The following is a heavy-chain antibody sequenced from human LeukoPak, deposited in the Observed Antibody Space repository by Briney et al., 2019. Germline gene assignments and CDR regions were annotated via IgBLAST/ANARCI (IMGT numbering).Heavy chain of an antibody. Sequence: GGSLRLSCAPSGFNFNIYDMHRVRQPARKGLEWVSAVGTLRDTFYADSVKGRFTMSRENAKASVYLQMDSLTADDTAVYYCVRGCTYCNWKTWFDPWGQGTLVTVSS. V-gene: IGHV3-13*01. CDR1: GFNFNIYD. J-gene: IGHJ5*02. CDR3: VRGCTYCNWKTWFDP. D-gene: IGHD2/OR15-2a*01. CDR2: VGTLRDT.